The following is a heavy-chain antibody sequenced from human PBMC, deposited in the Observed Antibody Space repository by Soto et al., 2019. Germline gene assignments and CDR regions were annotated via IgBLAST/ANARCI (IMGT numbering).Heavy chain of an antibody. CDR2: ITSSNTYI. J-gene: IGHJ4*02. V-gene: IGHV3-21*04. CDR3: ARRECSGGSGYKNLDH. D-gene: IGHD2-15*01. Sequence: GGSLRLSCVASGFTFSSYSMSWVRQAPGEGLQWVSSITSSNTYINYGDSVKGRFAISRDNAKNSLYLQMNSLRAEDTAVFYCARRECSGGSGYKNLDHWGQGTLVTASS. CDR1: GFTFSSYS.